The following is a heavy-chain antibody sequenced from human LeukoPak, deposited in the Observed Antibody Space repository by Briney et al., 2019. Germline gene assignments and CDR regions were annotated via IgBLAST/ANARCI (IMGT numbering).Heavy chain of an antibody. V-gene: IGHV3-30*04. D-gene: IGHD5/OR15-5a*01. J-gene: IGHJ4*02. CDR3: ARQMTSTRLSDS. Sequence: PGGSLRLSCVASGFIFSDHAFHWVRQSPDKGLEWVALIGSDGTKKYYADSVQGRFTVSRENSKNTLFLQMNTVRADDTAVYFCARQMTSTRLSDSWGQGTLVTVSS. CDR1: GFIFSDHA. CDR2: IGSDGTKK.